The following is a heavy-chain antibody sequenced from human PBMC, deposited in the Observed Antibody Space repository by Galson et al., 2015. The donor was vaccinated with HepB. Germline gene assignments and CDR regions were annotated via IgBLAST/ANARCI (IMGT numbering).Heavy chain of an antibody. V-gene: IGHV5-10-1*01. D-gene: IGHD5-12*01. CDR1: GYSFTSYW. CDR2: IDPSDSYT. Sequence: QSGAEVKKPGESLRISCQGSGYSFTSYWISWVRQMPGKGLEWMGRIDPSDSYTNYSPSFQGHVTISADKSINTAYLQWSSLKASDTAIYYCASHFGYSGYESHYYYYYGMDVWGQGTTVTVSS. J-gene: IGHJ6*02. CDR3: ASHFGYSGYESHYYYYYGMDV.